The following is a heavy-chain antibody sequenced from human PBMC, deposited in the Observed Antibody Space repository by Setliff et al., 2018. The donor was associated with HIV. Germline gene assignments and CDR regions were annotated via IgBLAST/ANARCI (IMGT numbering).Heavy chain of an antibody. Sequence: ASVKVSCKASGYTFTAYYMHWVQQAPGKGLEWVGRVDPEDGETMYAEKFQGRVTITADTSTDTAYLELSSLRSEDTAVYYCATVSRVNYFDYWGLGTLVTVSS. CDR2: VDPEDGET. J-gene: IGHJ4*02. V-gene: IGHV1-69-2*01. D-gene: IGHD6-13*01. CDR3: ATVSRVNYFDY. CDR1: GYTFTAYY.